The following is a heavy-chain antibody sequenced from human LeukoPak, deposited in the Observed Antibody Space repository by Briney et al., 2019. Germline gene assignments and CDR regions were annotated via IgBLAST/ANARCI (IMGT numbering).Heavy chain of an antibody. CDR2: IYSGGST. CDR3: ARERQKGGYCYYYYMDV. D-gene: IGHD3-16*01. Sequence: GGSLRLSCAASGFTVSGNYMSWVRQAPGKGLEWVSVIYSGGSTYYADSVKGRFTISRDNSKNTLYLQMNSQRAEDTAVYYCARERQKGGYCYYYYMDVWGKGTTVTVSS. V-gene: IGHV3-53*01. CDR1: GFTVSGNY. J-gene: IGHJ6*03.